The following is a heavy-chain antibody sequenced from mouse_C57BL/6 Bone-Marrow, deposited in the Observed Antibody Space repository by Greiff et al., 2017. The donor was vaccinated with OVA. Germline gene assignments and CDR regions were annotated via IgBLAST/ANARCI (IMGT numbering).Heavy chain of an antibody. V-gene: IGHV1-69*01. CDR1: GYTFTSYW. J-gene: IGHJ2*01. CDR3: ARTYYGSSYEY. D-gene: IGHD1-1*01. Sequence: VQLQQPGAELVMPGASVKLSCKASGYTFTSYWMHWVKQRPGQGLEWIGEIDPSDSYTNYNQKFKGKSTLTVDKSSSTAYMQLSSLTSEDSAVYYCARTYYGSSYEYWGPGTTLTVSS. CDR2: IDPSDSYT.